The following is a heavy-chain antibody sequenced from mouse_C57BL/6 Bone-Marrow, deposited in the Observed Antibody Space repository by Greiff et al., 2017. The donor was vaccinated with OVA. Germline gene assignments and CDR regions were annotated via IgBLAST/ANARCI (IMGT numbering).Heavy chain of an antibody. Sequence: EVQLQQSGPGLVKPSQSLSLTCSVTGYSITSGYYWNWIRQFPGNKLEWMGYISYDGSNNYNPSLKNRISITRDTSKNQFFLKLNSVTTEDTATYYCARKYYGTHYFDYWGQGTTLTVSS. CDR3: ARKYYGTHYFDY. D-gene: IGHD1-1*01. CDR2: ISYDGSN. V-gene: IGHV3-6*01. CDR1: GYSITSGYY. J-gene: IGHJ2*01.